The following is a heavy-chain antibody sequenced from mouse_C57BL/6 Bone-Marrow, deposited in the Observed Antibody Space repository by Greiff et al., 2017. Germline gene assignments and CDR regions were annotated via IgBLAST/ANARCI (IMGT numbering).Heavy chain of an antibody. Sequence: VKLVESGPELVKPGASVKLSCKASGYTFTSYDINWVKQRPGQGLEWIGWIYPRDGSPKYNEKFKGKATLTVDTSSSTAYMELHSLTSEYAAVYFCARYDYLYAMDYWGQGTSVTVSS. CDR2: IYPRDGSP. V-gene: IGHV1-85*01. CDR1: GYTFTSYD. D-gene: IGHD2-4*01. CDR3: ARYDYLYAMDY. J-gene: IGHJ4*01.